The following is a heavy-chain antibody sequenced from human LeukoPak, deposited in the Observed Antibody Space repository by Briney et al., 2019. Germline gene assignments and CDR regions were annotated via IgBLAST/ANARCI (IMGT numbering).Heavy chain of an antibody. CDR2: IYYSGST. CDR1: GGSISSSSYY. D-gene: IGHD6-19*01. Sequence: SETLSLTCTVSGGSISSSSYYWGWIRQPPGKGPEWIGSIYYSGSTYYNTSLKSRVTISVDTSKNQFSLKLSSVTAADTAVYYCARLGIAVAGTYRLFDPWGQGTLVTVSS. J-gene: IGHJ5*02. V-gene: IGHV4-39*01. CDR3: ARLGIAVAGTYRLFDP.